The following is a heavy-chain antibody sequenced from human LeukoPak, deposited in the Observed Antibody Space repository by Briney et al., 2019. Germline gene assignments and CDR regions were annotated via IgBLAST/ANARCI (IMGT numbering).Heavy chain of an antibody. Sequence: ASVKVSCKASGYTFTSYDVNWVRQATGQGLEWMGWMNPISGDTGYAQKFHGRVTITADESTSTAYMELSSLRSEDTAVYYCANSPFRDSYDRSGYFSHRSYYFDYWGQGTLVTVSS. CDR1: GYTFTSYD. D-gene: IGHD3-22*01. J-gene: IGHJ4*02. CDR3: ANSPFRDSYDRSGYFSHRSYYFDY. V-gene: IGHV1-8*01. CDR2: MNPISGDT.